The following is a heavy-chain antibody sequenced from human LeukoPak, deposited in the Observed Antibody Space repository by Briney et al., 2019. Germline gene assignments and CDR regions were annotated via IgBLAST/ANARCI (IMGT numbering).Heavy chain of an antibody. Sequence: SETLSLTCSVSGYSISSGYYWGWIRQPPGKGLEWIGSIYYSGSTYYNPSLKSRVTISVDTSKNQFSLKLSSVTAADTAVYYCARPHRAGWFDPWGQGTLVTVSS. D-gene: IGHD6-13*01. CDR3: ARPHRAGWFDP. CDR2: IYYSGST. V-gene: IGHV4-38-2*02. J-gene: IGHJ5*02. CDR1: GYSISSGYY.